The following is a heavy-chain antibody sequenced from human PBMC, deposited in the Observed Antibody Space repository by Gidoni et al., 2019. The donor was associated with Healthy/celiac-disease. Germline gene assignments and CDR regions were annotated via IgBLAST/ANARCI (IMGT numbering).Heavy chain of an antibody. V-gene: IGHV3-30*18. CDR1: GFTFSSYG. Sequence: QVQLVESGGGVVQPGRSLRLSCAASGFTFSSYGMHWVRQAPGKGLEWVAVISYDGSNKYYADSVKGRFTISRDNSKNTLYLQMNSLRAEDTAVYYCAKDLGYSSGWYNYFDYWGQGTLVTVSS. J-gene: IGHJ4*02. CDR3: AKDLGYSSGWYNYFDY. CDR2: ISYDGSNK. D-gene: IGHD6-19*01.